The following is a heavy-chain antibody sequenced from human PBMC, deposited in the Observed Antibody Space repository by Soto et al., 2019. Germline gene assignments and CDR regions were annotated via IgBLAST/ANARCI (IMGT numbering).Heavy chain of an antibody. CDR2: TSAYNGNT. J-gene: IGHJ6*02. CDR1: GYTFTSYG. Sequence: ASVKVSCKASGYTFTSYGISWVRQAPGQGLEWMGWTSAYNGNTNYAQKLQGRVTMTTDTSTSTAYMELRSLRSDDTAVYYCARRAQPSSGWYRYYYYYGMDVWGQGTTVTVSS. CDR3: ARRAQPSSGWYRYYYYYGMDV. V-gene: IGHV1-18*04. D-gene: IGHD6-19*01.